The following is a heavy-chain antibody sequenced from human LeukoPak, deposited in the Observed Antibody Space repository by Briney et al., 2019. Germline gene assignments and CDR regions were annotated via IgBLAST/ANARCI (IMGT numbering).Heavy chain of an antibody. CDR1: GESFNDYF. J-gene: IGHJ6*02. CDR2: INHRGSA. Sequence: SETLSLTCDVYGESFNDYFWTWIRQSPGKGLEWIAEINHRGSASYNPSLRSRAIISVDTSKRQFSLSLTSASAADTAVYFCARGNWVWTSGRYGMDVWGQGTAVIVSS. CDR3: ARGNWVWTSGRYGMDV. V-gene: IGHV4-34*01. D-gene: IGHD3-16*01.